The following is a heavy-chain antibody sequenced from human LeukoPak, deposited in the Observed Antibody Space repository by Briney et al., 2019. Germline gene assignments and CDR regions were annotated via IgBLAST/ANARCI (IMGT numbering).Heavy chain of an antibody. V-gene: IGHV1-46*03. J-gene: IGHJ4*02. CDR2: INPSGGST. D-gene: IGHD3-22*01. Sequence: GASVKVSCKASGYAFTSYYMQWVREAPGQGLEWMGIINPSGGSTSYAQKFQGRVTMTRDTSTSTVYMELSSLRSEDTAVYYCARVPITMIVALDYWGQGTLVTVSS. CDR3: ARVPITMIVALDY. CDR1: GYAFTSYY.